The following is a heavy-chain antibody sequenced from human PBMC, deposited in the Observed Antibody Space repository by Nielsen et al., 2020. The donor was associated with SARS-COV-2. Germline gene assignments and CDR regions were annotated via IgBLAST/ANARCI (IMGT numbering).Heavy chain of an antibody. D-gene: IGHD3-3*01. CDR3: ARGKKSFSGAFLSFYYYYYMDV. J-gene: IGHJ6*03. Sequence: RQAPGKGLEWIGEITHTGDASYNPSLKSRVTMSVDMSKSQFSLKLNSVTAADTAVYFCARGKKSFSGAFLSFYYYYYMDVWGKGTTVTVSS. V-gene: IGHV4-34*01. CDR2: ITHTGDA.